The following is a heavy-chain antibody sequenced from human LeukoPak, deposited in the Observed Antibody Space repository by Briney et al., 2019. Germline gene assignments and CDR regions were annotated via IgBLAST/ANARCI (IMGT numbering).Heavy chain of an antibody. CDR1: GGSISSYY. V-gene: IGHV4-59*01. CDR2: IYYSGST. D-gene: IGHD3-10*01. CDR3: ARNYGSGSYGLDY. J-gene: IGHJ4*02. Sequence: PSETLSLTCTVSGGSISSYYWSWIRQPPGKGLEWIGYIYYSGSTNYNPSLKSRVPISVDTSKNQFSLKLSSVTAADTAVYYCARNYGSGSYGLDYWGQGTLVTVSS.